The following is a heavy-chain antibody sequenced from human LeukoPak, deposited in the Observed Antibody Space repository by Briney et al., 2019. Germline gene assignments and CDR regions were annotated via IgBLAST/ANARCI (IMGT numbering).Heavy chain of an antibody. J-gene: IGHJ5*02. V-gene: IGHV3-21*01. CDR2: ISGSSSYI. CDR1: GFTFSSYS. CDR3: ARDPGSGYVNNWFDP. Sequence: PGGSLRLPCAASGFTFSSYSMNWVRQAPGKGLEWVSSISGSSSYIYYADSMKGRFTISRDNAKNSLYLQMYSLRAEDTAVYYCARDPGSGYVNNWFDPWGQGTLVTVSS. D-gene: IGHD3-22*01.